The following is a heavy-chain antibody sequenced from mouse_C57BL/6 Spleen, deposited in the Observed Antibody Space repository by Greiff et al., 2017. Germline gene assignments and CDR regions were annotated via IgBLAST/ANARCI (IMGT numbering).Heavy chain of an antibody. Sequence: VQLQQSGAELARPGASVKMSCKASGYTFTSYTMHWVKQRPGQGLEWIGYINPSSGYTKYNQKFKDKATLTADKSSSTACMQLSSLTSEDSAVYCCASGFITSGVATGDFAYWGQGTLVTVSA. D-gene: IGHD1-1*01. V-gene: IGHV1-4*01. CDR2: INPSSGYT. CDR1: GYTFTSYT. CDR3: ASGFITSGVATGDFAY. J-gene: IGHJ3*01.